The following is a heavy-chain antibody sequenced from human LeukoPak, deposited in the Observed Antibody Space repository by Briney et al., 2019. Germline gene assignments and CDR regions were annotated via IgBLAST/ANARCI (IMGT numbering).Heavy chain of an antibody. CDR3: AKVPAVVTRELDY. J-gene: IGHJ4*02. V-gene: IGHV3-33*06. CDR2: IWYDGSNK. D-gene: IGHD4-23*01. Sequence: GRSLRLSCAASGFTFSSYGMHWVRQAPGKGLEWVSVIWYDGSNKYYADSVKGRFTISRDNSKYTLYLQMNSLRAEDTAVYYCAKVPAVVTRELDYWGQGTLVTVSS. CDR1: GFTFSSYG.